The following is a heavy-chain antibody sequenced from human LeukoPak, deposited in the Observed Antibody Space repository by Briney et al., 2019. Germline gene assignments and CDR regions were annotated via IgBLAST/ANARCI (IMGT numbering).Heavy chain of an antibody. V-gene: IGHV3-64D*06. CDR2: ISSNGDNT. J-gene: IGHJ4*02. CDR1: GFTFSTYV. CDR3: VRGTGY. Sequence: GASLRLSCAASGFTFSTYVMHWVRQAPGKGLDYVSAISSNGDNTYYADSVKGRFTISRDNSKNTLYLQMSSLRADDTAVYYCVRGTGYWGQGTLVTVSS.